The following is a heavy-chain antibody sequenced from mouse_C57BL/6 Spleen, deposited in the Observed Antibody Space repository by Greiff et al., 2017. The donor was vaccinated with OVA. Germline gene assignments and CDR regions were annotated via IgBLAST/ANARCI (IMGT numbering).Heavy chain of an antibody. CDR2: IYPGDGDT. V-gene: IGHV1-82*01. CDR1: GYAFSSSW. D-gene: IGHD1-1*01. J-gene: IGHJ2*01. Sequence: QVQLQQSGPELVKPGASVKISCKASGYAFSSSWMNWVKQRPGKGLEWIGRIYPGDGDTKYNGKFKGKATLTADKSSSTAYMQLSSLTSEDSAVYFCARGGSLRAFDYWGQGTTLTVSS. CDR3: ARGGSLRAFDY.